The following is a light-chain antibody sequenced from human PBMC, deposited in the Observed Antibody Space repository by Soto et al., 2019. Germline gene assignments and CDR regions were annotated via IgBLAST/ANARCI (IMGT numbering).Light chain of an antibody. CDR3: AAWDDSLPAWV. V-gene: IGLV1-44*01. CDR2: SQN. CDR1: TSYIGSNT. Sequence: QSVLTQPPSASGTPGQTVTISCSGSTSYIGSNTVNWFQQLPGTAPKLLIYSQNQRPSGVPDRFSGSKSGTSASLAISGLQSEDEGDYYCAAWDDSLPAWVFGGGTTVTVL. J-gene: IGLJ3*02.